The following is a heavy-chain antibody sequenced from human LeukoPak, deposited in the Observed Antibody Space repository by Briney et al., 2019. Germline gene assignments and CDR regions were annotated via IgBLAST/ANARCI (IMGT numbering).Heavy chain of an antibody. CDR2: IRGSGGNT. D-gene: IGHD4/OR15-4a*01. CDR1: GFTFSSYS. Sequence: GGSLRLSCAASGFTFSSYSMNWVRQAPGKGLEWVSAIRGSGGNTYYADSVKGRFTISRDNSKNTLYLQMNSLRAEDTAVYYCAHYGASYFDYWGRGTLVTVSS. CDR3: AHYGASYFDY. J-gene: IGHJ4*02. V-gene: IGHV3-23*01.